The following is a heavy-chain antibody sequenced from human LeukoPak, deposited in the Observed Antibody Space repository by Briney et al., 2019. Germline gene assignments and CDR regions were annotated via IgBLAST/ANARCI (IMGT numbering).Heavy chain of an antibody. D-gene: IGHD6-19*01. CDR2: IRSKANSYAT. CDR1: GFTFSGSA. J-gene: IGHJ4*02. CDR3: TRHNQWLGNEY. Sequence: GGSLRLSCAASGFTFSGSAMHWVRQASGKGLEWVGRIRSKANSYATAYAASVKGRFTISRDDPKNTAYLQMNSLKTEDTAVYYCTRHNQWLGNEYWGQGTQVTVSS. V-gene: IGHV3-73*01.